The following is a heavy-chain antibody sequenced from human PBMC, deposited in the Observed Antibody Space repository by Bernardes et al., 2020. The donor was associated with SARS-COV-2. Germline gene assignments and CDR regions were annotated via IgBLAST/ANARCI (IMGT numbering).Heavy chain of an antibody. CDR2: INHSGST. V-gene: IGHV4-34*01. CDR3: ARGRYSSSWYYFDY. D-gene: IGHD6-13*01. Sequence: SEPLSLSCAVYGGSFSGYYWSWLRQPPGKGLEWIGEINHSGSTNYNPSLKSRVTISVDTSKNQFSLKLSSVTAADTAVYYCARGRYSSSWYYFDYWGQGTLVTVSS. CDR1: GGSFSGYY. J-gene: IGHJ4*02.